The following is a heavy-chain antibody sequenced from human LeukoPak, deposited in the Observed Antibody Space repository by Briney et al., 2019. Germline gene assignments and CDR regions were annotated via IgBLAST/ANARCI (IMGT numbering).Heavy chain of an antibody. CDR1: GGTFSSYA. CDR3: ARAPLPPAANYYYMDV. D-gene: IGHD2-2*01. Sequence: ASVKVSCKASGGTFSSYAISWVRQAPGQGLEWMGGIIPISGTANYAQKFQGRVTITADESTSTAYMELSSLRSEDTAVYYCARAPLPPAANYYYMDVWGKGTTVTVSS. V-gene: IGHV1-69*13. CDR2: IIPISGTA. J-gene: IGHJ6*03.